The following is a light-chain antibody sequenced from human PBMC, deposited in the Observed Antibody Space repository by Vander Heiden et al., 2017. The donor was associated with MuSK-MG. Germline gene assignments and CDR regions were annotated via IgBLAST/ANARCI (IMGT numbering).Light chain of an antibody. J-gene: IGKJ4*01. Sequence: DIQMTQSPSSLSASVGDTVTITCRASQDIRNYLVWCQQKPGKAPKSLIYGASSLKSGVPAKVSGSGSGTDFTLTISSLQSEDLATYYCKQYNNNPRTFGGGTKVEI. CDR2: GAS. CDR1: QDIRNY. V-gene: IGKV1-16*02. CDR3: KQYNNNPRT.